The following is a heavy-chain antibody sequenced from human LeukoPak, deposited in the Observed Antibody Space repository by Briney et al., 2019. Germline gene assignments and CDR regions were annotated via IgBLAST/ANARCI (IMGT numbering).Heavy chain of an antibody. CDR1: GFTFSTYW. Sequence: GGSLRLSCAASGFTFSTYWMSWVRQAPGKGLEWVANIKEDGSEKYHVDSVKGRFTISRDNAKNSLYLQMDSLRAEDSAVYYCAREIPGGAVTLDYWGQGTLVTVSS. CDR2: IKEDGSEK. V-gene: IGHV3-7*01. J-gene: IGHJ4*02. D-gene: IGHD1-26*01. CDR3: AREIPGGAVTLDY.